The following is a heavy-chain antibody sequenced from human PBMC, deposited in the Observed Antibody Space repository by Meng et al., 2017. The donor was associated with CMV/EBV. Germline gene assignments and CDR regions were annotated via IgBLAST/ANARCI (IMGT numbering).Heavy chain of an antibody. CDR3: ARDQNIVVVPAAPRVHYYYYGMDV. CDR2: ISSSGSTI. J-gene: IGHJ6*02. D-gene: IGHD2-2*01. CDR1: GFTFRDYY. Sequence: GESLIIPRTASGFTFRDYYMSWIRQAPRKGLEWVSYISSSGSTIYYADSVKGRFTISRDNAKNSLYLQMNSLRAEDTAVYYCARDQNIVVVPAAPRVHYYYYGMDVWGQGTTVTVSS. V-gene: IGHV3-11*01.